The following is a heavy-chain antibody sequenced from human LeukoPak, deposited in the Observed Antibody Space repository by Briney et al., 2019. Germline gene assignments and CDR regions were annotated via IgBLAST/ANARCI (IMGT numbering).Heavy chain of an antibody. J-gene: IGHJ4*02. CDR3: ARGYYLDLGSFDY. V-gene: IGHV3-30*01. Sequence: GGSLRLSCAASGFHFRTYAMGWVRQAPGKGLEWVSIITFDATTEYYADSVEGRFSVSRDNSENPLFLQMNSLRPEDTAVYFCARGYYLDLGSFDYWGQGALVTVSS. CDR2: ITFDATTE. CDR1: GFHFRTYA. D-gene: IGHD3-10*01.